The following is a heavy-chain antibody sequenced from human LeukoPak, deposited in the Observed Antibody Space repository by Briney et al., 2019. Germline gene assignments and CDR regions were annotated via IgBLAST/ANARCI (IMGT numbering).Heavy chain of an antibody. CDR2: ISYSGGST. Sequence: GGSLRLSCAASGFTFSSYAMNWVRQAPGKGLEWVSGISYSGGSTYYVDSVKGRFTISRDNSKNTLYLQMNSLRGEDTAVYYCAIRRGNHFDHWGQGTLVTVSS. CDR1: GFTFSSYA. D-gene: IGHD3-16*01. J-gene: IGHJ4*02. CDR3: AIRRGNHFDH. V-gene: IGHV3-23*01.